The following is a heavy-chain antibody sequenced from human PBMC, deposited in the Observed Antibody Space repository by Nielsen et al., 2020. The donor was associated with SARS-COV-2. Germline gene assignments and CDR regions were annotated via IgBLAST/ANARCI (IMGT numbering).Heavy chain of an antibody. J-gene: IGHJ6*02. CDR1: GFTFSSYG. CDR3: ARDWGATVTAGYYYYGMDV. CDR2: IKQDGSEK. D-gene: IGHD4-17*01. Sequence: GGSLRLSCAASGFTFSSYGMHWVRQAPGKGLEWVANIKQDGSEKYYVDSVKGRFTISRDNAKNSLYLQMKSLRAEDTAVYYCARDWGATVTAGYYYYGMDVWGQGTTVTVSS. V-gene: IGHV3-7*01.